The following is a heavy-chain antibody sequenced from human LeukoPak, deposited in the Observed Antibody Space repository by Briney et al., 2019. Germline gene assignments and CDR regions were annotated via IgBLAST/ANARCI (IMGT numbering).Heavy chain of an antibody. Sequence: GASVKVSCKASGYTFTSYDINWVRHATGQGLEWMGWMNPNSGNTGYAQKFQGRVTMTRNTSISTAYMELSSLRSEDTAVYYCARVVPADSYYFDYWGQGTLVTVSS. CDR3: ARVVPADSYYFDY. J-gene: IGHJ4*02. CDR2: MNPNSGNT. CDR1: GYTFTSYD. V-gene: IGHV1-8*01. D-gene: IGHD2-2*01.